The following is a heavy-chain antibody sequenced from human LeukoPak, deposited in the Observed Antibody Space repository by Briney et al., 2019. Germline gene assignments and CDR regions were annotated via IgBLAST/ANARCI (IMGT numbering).Heavy chain of an antibody. D-gene: IGHD3-22*01. CDR1: GGSISSGDYY. Sequence: SQTLSLTCTVSGGSISSGDYYWNWIRQHPEKSLEWIGYIFYSGSAYYNPSLKSRVTISVDTSKNQFSLKLSSVTAADTAVYYCARADPYYYDSSGYYYSGYYYGMDVWGQGTTVTVSS. V-gene: IGHV4-31*03. J-gene: IGHJ6*02. CDR2: IFYSGSA. CDR3: ARADPYYYDSSGYYYSGYYYGMDV.